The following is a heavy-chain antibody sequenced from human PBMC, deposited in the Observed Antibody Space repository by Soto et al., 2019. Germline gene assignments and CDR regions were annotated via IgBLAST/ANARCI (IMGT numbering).Heavy chain of an antibody. Sequence: SETLSLTCTVSGGSVSSGSYYWSWIRQPPGKGLEWIGYIYYSGSTNYNPSLKSRVTISVDTSKNQFSLKLSSVTAADTAVYYCARDRRYYDSSGHNWFDPWGQGTLVTV. V-gene: IGHV4-61*01. J-gene: IGHJ5*02. CDR3: ARDRRYYDSSGHNWFDP. D-gene: IGHD3-22*01. CDR2: IYYSGST. CDR1: GGSVSSGSYY.